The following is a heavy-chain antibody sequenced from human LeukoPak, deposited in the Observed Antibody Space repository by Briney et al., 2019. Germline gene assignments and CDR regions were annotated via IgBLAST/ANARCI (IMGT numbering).Heavy chain of an antibody. CDR2: INHSGST. D-gene: IGHD2-2*01. CDR3: ARGLGYCSSTSCSLNWFDP. CDR1: GFTFSSYS. Sequence: GSLRLSCAATGFTFSSYSMNWVRQAPGKGLEWIGEINHSGSTNYNPSLKSRVTISVDTSKNQFSLKLSSVSAADTAVYYCARGLGYCSSTSCSLNWFDPWGQGTLVTVSS. J-gene: IGHJ5*02. V-gene: IGHV4-34*01.